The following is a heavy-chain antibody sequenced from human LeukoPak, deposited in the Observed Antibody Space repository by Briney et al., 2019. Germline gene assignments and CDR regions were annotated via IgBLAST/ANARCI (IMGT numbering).Heavy chain of an antibody. CDR2: IREDGSNK. D-gene: IGHD5-12*01. CDR3: AKGIPITPKFDF. Sequence: QRGGSLRLSWAAAGFTFSIYCMHWVRHAPGRGLGWVAFIREDGSNKYYADSVKGRFPISGDNSKNTLYLQMNSLRAEDTAAYYCAKGIPITPKFDFWGQGTLVPVPS. V-gene: IGHV3-30*02. J-gene: IGHJ4*02. CDR1: GFTFSIYC.